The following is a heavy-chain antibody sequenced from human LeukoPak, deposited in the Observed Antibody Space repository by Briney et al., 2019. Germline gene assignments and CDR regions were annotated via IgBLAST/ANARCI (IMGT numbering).Heavy chain of an antibody. CDR3: GSQRWLQSSFDY. CDR1: GFTFSSYW. J-gene: IGHJ4*02. D-gene: IGHD5-24*01. V-gene: IGHV3-74*01. Sequence: GGSLRLSCAASGFTFSSYWMHWVRQAPGKGLVWVSRINSDGSSTSYAASVKGRFTISRDNAKNTLYLQMNSLRAEDTAVYYCGSQRWLQSSFDYWGQGTLVTASS. CDR2: INSDGSST.